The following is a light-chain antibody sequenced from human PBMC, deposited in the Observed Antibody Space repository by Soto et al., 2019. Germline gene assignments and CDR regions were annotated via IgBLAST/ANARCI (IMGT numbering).Light chain of an antibody. CDR3: SSYAGSNNVV. V-gene: IGLV2-8*01. CDR1: SSDIGGYNY. Sequence: QSALTQPPSASGSPGQSVTISCTGTSSDIGGYNYVSWYQQHPGKAPKLMISEVSKRPSGVPDRFSGSKSGNTASLTVSGLQAEDEADYNCSSYAGSNNVVFAGGTKLTVL. J-gene: IGLJ2*01. CDR2: EVS.